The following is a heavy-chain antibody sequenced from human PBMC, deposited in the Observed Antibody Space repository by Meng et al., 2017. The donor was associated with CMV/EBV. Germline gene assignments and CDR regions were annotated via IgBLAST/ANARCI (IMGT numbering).Heavy chain of an antibody. Sequence: LRLSCTVSGGSVSSGSYYWSWIRQPPGKGLEWIGYIYYSGSTYYNPSLKSRVTISVDTSKNQFSLKLSSVTAADTAVYYCARVPFNTHYFDYWGQGTLVTVSS. CDR2: IYYSGST. V-gene: IGHV4-30-4*08. CDR3: ARVPFNTHYFDY. CDR1: GGSVSSGSYY. J-gene: IGHJ4*02.